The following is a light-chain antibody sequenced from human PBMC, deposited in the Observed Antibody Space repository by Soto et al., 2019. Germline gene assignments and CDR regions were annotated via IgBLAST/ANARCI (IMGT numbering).Light chain of an antibody. CDR2: GAS. J-gene: IGKJ3*01. CDR3: QQYSSSPPEFT. CDR1: QSISSNY. Sequence: EIVLTQSPGTLSLSPGERATLSCRASQSISSNYLAWYQQRPGQAPRLLIFGASYRATGIPHRFSGSGSGRAFTRIISRLEPEDFAVYYCQQYSSSPPEFTFGPGTRVDSK. V-gene: IGKV3-20*01.